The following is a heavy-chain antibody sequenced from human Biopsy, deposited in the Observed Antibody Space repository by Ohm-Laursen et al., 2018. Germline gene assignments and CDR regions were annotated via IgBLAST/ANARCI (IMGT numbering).Heavy chain of an antibody. V-gene: IGHV4-39*07. D-gene: IGHD1-14*01. Sequence: SDTLSLICIVSGGSINSNTNYWGWIRQPPEKGLEWIGSIKYSGHTYYNPSLKSRVAISVEVSKNQFSLKVSSVTAADTAVYFCTRKPNSLYYFDHWGQGTLVTVSS. CDR2: IKYSGHT. CDR3: TRKPNSLYYFDH. J-gene: IGHJ4*02. CDR1: GGSINSNTNY.